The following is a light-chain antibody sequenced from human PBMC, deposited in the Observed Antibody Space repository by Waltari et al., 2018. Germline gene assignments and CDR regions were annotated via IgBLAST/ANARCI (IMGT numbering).Light chain of an antibody. CDR1: QDISSA. Sequence: EIQMTQSPSSVSASVGDRVTITCRATQDISSALAWYQQKPGQAPNLLIYAVSSLQSGVPSRFSGSGSGTDFTLTISSLRPEDLATYYCQQGSTFPPTFGQGTKVEIK. V-gene: IGKV1-12*01. CDR2: AVS. CDR3: QQGSTFPPT. J-gene: IGKJ1*01.